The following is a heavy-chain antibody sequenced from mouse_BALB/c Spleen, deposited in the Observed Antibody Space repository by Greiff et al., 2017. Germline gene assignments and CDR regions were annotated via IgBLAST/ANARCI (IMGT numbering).Heavy chain of an antibody. CDR2: IRLKSDNYAT. CDR3: TGGYSSFDY. Sequence: EVKLVESGGGLVQPGGSMKLSCVASGFTFSSYWMSWVRQSPEKGLEWVAEIRLKSDNYATHYAESVKGKFTISRDDSKSRLYLQMNSLRAEDTGIYYCTGGYSSFDYWGQGTTLTVSS. J-gene: IGHJ2*01. CDR1: GFTFSSYW. D-gene: IGHD3-1*01. V-gene: IGHV6-6*02.